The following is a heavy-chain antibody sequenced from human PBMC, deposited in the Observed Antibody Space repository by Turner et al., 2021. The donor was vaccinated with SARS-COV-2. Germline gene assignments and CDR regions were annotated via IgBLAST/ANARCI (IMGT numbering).Heavy chain of an antibody. CDR1: GFTFSDYY. D-gene: IGHD3-3*01. J-gene: IGHJ6*02. V-gene: IGHV3-11*01. CDR2: ISSRLSTI. CDR3: ARHNDFWSGYYYYGMDV. Sequence: QVQLVESGGGLVKPGGSLRLSCAASGFTFSDYYMSWIRQAPGKGLEWVSYISSRLSTIYYADSVKGRFTISRDNAKNSLYLQMNSLRAEDTAVYYCARHNDFWSGYYYYGMDVWGQGTTVTVSS.